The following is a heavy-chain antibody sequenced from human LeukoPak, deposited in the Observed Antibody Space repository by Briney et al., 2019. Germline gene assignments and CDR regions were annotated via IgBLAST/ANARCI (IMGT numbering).Heavy chain of an antibody. J-gene: IGHJ4*02. D-gene: IGHD3-10*01. CDR2: IIPIFGTA. V-gene: IGHV1-69*05. CDR3: ARDRMGYYGSGSYYTGDY. CDR1: GGTFSSYA. Sequence: ASVKVSCKASGGTFSSYAISWVRQAPGQGLEWMGGIIPIFGTANYAQKFQGRVTITTDESTSTAYMELSSLRSEDTAVYYCARDRMGYYGSGSYYTGDYWGQGTLVTVSS.